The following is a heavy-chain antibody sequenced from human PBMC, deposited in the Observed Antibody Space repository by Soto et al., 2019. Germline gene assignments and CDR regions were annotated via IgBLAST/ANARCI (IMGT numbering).Heavy chain of an antibody. CDR3: AHGSGWLFDF. V-gene: IGHV2-5*02. Sequence: QITLKESGPTLVKPTQTLTLTCTFSGFSLTSNAVGVGWFRQPPGKALEWLALIYWDADNHYSPSLKSRLTFTKDTTKNQVVLIMTYLDPVDTATYYCAHGSGWLFDFWGHGTLVTVSS. D-gene: IGHD6-25*01. CDR1: GFSLTSNAVG. CDR2: IYWDADN. J-gene: IGHJ4*01.